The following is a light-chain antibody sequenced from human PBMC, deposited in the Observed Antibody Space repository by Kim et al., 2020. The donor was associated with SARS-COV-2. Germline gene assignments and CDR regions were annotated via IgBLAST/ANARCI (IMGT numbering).Light chain of an antibody. Sequence: SPGERATLSCRASQSVSSNFAWYQQKPGQPPRLLLYCASIRATDVPPRFSGSGFCTAFTFTISSLLSDDFAVYYCQQYDSWPPLTFGGGTKVDIK. V-gene: IGKV3-15*01. J-gene: IGKJ4*01. CDR2: CAS. CDR1: QSVSSN. CDR3: QQYDSWPPLT.